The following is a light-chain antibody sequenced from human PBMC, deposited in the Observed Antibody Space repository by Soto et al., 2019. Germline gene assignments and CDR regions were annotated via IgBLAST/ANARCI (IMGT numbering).Light chain of an antibody. Sequence: EIVLTQSPGTLSLSPGERATLSCRASQSVSTTYLTWYQQKPGQAPRLLVYGPSSRATGVPDRFSGSGSGSDFTLTISRLEPEGFAVYYCQQYGSSPLFTFGPGTRVDFK. CDR1: QSVSTTY. CDR2: GPS. J-gene: IGKJ3*01. V-gene: IGKV3-20*01. CDR3: QQYGSSPLFT.